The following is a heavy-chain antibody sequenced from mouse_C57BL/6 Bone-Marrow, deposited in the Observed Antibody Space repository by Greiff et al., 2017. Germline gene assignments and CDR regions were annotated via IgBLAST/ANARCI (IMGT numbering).Heavy chain of an antibody. Sequence: VQLQQPGAELVKPGASVKMSCKASGYTFTSYWITWVKQRPGQGLEWIGDIYPGSGSTNYNEKFKSKATLPVDTSSSTAYMQLSSLTSEDSAVYYCARRRKGYDYDGYIDVWGTGTTVTVSS. CDR3: ARRRKGYDYDGYIDV. J-gene: IGHJ1*03. CDR1: GYTFTSYW. CDR2: IYPGSGST. D-gene: IGHD2-4*01. V-gene: IGHV1-55*01.